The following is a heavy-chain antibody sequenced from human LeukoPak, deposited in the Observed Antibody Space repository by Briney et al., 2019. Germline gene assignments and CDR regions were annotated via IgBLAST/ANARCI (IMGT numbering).Heavy chain of an antibody. CDR3: ARVFDSGSQAYFYYMDV. D-gene: IGHD3-10*01. J-gene: IGHJ6*03. CDR2: IYSSGST. CDR1: GGSIRSYY. V-gene: IGHV4-59*01. Sequence: SETLSLTCNVSGGSIRSYYWSWIRQPPGEGLEWIGYIYSSGSTNYNPSLKSRVTMSVDTSKNQFSLKVSSVTAADTAVYYCARVFDSGSQAYFYYMDVWGKGTTVTISS.